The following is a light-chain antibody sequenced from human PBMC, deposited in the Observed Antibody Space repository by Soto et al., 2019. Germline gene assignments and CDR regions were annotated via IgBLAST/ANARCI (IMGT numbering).Light chain of an antibody. CDR3: QQYGRSSWT. Sequence: EFVLTQSPGTLSFAAGERATLSFRASQTVRNNYLSWYQQKPGQAPRLLIYDASSRATGIPDRFSGGGSGTDFTLTISRLEPEDFAVYYCQQYGRSSWTFGQGTKV. CDR2: DAS. V-gene: IGKV3-20*01. J-gene: IGKJ1*01. CDR1: QTVRNNY.